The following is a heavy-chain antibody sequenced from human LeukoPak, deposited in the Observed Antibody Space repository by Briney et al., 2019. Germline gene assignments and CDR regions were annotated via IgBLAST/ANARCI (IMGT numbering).Heavy chain of an antibody. Sequence: GGSLRLSCAASGFTFSSYSMNWVRQAPGKGLEWVANIKQDGSEKYYVDSVKGRFTISRDNAKNSLYLQMNSLRAEDTAVYYCARAHYYDSSGYYPSLYYYYYGMDVWGQGTTVTVSS. CDR2: IKQDGSEK. V-gene: IGHV3-7*01. CDR1: GFTFSSYS. D-gene: IGHD3-22*01. J-gene: IGHJ6*02. CDR3: ARAHYYDSSGYYPSLYYYYYGMDV.